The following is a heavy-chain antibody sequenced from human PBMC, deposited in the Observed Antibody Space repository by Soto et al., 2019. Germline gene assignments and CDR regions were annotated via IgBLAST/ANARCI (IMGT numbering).Heavy chain of an antibody. CDR3: TRRGRQSANWFDP. J-gene: IGHJ5*02. CDR1: GYRFTNHG. CDR2: ISGNDGKT. Sequence: ASVKVSCKASGYRFTNHGISWVRQAPGQGLEWMGWISGNDGKTKYARKFQGRVTMTTDTSTNTVYLEVNNLRHEDTAVYYCTRRGRQSANWFDPWGQGTLVTVSS. V-gene: IGHV1-18*01.